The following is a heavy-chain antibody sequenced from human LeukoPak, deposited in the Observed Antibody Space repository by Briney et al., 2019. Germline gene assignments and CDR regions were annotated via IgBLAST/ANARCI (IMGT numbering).Heavy chain of an antibody. V-gene: IGHV4-59*12. CDR1: GGSISRYY. D-gene: IGHD6-13*01. J-gene: IGHJ6*02. CDR2: IYYSGST. CDR3: ARDRVAAEHYGMDV. Sequence: PSETLSLTCTVSGGSISRYYWSWIRQPPGKGLEWIGYIYYSGSTNYNPSLKSRVTISVDTSKNQFSLKLSSVTAADTAVYYCARDRVAAEHYGMDVWGQGTTVTVSS.